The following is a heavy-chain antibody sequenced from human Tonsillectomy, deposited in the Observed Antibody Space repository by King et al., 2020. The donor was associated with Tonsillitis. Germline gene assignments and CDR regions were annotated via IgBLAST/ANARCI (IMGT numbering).Heavy chain of an antibody. J-gene: IGHJ6*02. CDR2: SSAYNGNT. CDR1: GYTFTSYG. Sequence: VQLVESGAEVKKPGASVKVSCKASGYTFTSYGISWVRQAPGQGLEWMGWSSAYNGNTKYVQKVQGRVTMTTDTSTRTAYMELRSLRSDDTAVYYCARENCGGDCYSTPRGHDNYYGMDVWGQGTTVTVSS. V-gene: IGHV1-18*04. CDR3: ARENCGGDCYSTPRGHDNYYGMDV. D-gene: IGHD2-21*02.